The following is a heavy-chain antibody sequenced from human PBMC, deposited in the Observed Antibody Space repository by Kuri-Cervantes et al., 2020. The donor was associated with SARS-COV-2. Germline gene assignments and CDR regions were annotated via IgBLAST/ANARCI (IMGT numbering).Heavy chain of an antibody. Sequence: SVKVSCKASGGTFSSYAISWVRQAPGQELEWMGGIIPILGTANYAQKFQGRVTITADESTSTAYMELSSLRSEDTAVYYCARRGGPYGDYGQRDYYYYGMDVWGQGTTVTVSS. CDR2: IIPILGTA. V-gene: IGHV1-69*13. CDR1: GGTFSSYA. D-gene: IGHD4-17*01. J-gene: IGHJ6*02. CDR3: ARRGGPYGDYGQRDYYYYGMDV.